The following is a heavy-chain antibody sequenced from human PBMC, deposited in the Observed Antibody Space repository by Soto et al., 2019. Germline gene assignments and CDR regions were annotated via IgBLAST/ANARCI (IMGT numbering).Heavy chain of an antibody. CDR2: ISWNSGSI. Sequence: EVQLVESGGGLVQPGRSLRLSCAASGFTFDDYAMHWVRQAPGKGLEWVSGISWNSGSIGYADSVKGRFTISRDNAKNSLYLQMNSLRAEDTALYYCASNQEARRAFDIWGQGTMVTVSS. V-gene: IGHV3-9*01. D-gene: IGHD6-6*01. CDR3: ASNQEARRAFDI. CDR1: GFTFDDYA. J-gene: IGHJ3*02.